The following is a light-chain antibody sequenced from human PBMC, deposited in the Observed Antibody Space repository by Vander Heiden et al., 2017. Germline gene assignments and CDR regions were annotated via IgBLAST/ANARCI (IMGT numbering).Light chain of an antibody. CDR1: SSHIEGHY. Sequence: QSVLPQPPSASGTPGQRVPLSWSGSSSHIEGHYVFLYQHLPGTAPQLLIYRNNQRPSGVPDRFSGSKSGTSASLAISGLRSEDEADYYCAAWDDSRGGRVFGGGTKLTVL. CDR2: RNN. J-gene: IGLJ3*02. CDR3: AAWDDSRGGRV. V-gene: IGLV1-47*01.